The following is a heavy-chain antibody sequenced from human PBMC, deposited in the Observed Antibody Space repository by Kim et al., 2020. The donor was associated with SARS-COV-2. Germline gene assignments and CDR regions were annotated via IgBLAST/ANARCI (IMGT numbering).Heavy chain of an antibody. V-gene: IGHV1-69*04. J-gene: IGHJ4*02. CDR3: ARDGGELRWEGHY. D-gene: IGHD4-17*01. Sequence: YAQKFQGRVTITADKSTSTAYMGLSSLRSEDTAVYYCARDGGELRWEGHYWGQGTLVTVSS.